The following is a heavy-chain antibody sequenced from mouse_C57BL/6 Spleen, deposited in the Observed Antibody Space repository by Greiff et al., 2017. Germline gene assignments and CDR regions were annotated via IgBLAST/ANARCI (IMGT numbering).Heavy chain of an antibody. V-gene: IGHV1-72*01. CDR3: GRSGDPYGYDGMAY. Sequence: QVQLKQPGAELVKPGASVKLSCKASGYTFTSYWMHWVKQRPGRGLEWIGRIDPNSGGTKYNEKFKSKATLTVDKSSSTAYMQLSSLTSEDAAVCYCGRSGDPYGYDGMAYWGQGTLVTVSA. CDR1: GYTFTSYW. J-gene: IGHJ3*01. D-gene: IGHD2-2*01. CDR2: IDPNSGGT.